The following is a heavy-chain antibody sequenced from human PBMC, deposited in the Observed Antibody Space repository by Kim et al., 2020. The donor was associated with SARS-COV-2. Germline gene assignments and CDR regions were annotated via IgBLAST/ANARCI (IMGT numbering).Heavy chain of an antibody. V-gene: IGHV3-11*01. Sequence: PGGSLRLSCVASGFTFSDSYMSWIRQTPGKGLESLSYISGSGHDINYADSVRGRFTISRDNAKNSLFLQMSILRAEDTAVYYCARDPRRLDDLGQGTLVT. CDR2: ISGSGHDI. CDR3: ARDPRRLDD. CDR1: GFTFSDSY. J-gene: IGHJ4*02.